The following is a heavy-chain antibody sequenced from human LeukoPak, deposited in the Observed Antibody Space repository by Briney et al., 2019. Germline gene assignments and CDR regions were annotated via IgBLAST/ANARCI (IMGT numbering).Heavy chain of an antibody. J-gene: IGHJ6*03. V-gene: IGHV3-7*01. CDR3: ARLYCTNGVCYHWDYYYYYMDV. Sequence: GGSLRLSCAASGFTFSSYWMSWVRQAPGKGLEWVANIKQDGSEKYYVDSVKGRFTISRDNAKNSLYLQMNSLRAEDTAVYYCARLYCTNGVCYHWDYYYYYMDVWGKGTTVTVSS. D-gene: IGHD2-8*01. CDR1: GFTFSSYW. CDR2: IKQDGSEK.